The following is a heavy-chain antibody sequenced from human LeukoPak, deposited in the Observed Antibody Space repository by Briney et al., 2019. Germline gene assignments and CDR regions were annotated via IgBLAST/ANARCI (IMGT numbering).Heavy chain of an antibody. CDR3: ACLTTGGSSVSWFEP. CDR1: TFTFSSYS. V-gene: IGHV3-30*08. Sequence: GRSLSLSCPASTFTFSSYSMHWVRHAPGKGLEWVAVISYDGSNTYYADSEKGRFTISIDNSKNTLYLQMNSLRAEDTAVYFCACLTTGGSSVSWFEPWGQGTLVTVSS. CDR2: ISYDGSNT. D-gene: IGHD6-6*01. J-gene: IGHJ5*02.